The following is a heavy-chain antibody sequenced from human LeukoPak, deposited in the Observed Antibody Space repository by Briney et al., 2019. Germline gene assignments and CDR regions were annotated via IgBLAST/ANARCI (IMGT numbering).Heavy chain of an antibody. D-gene: IGHD5-24*01. V-gene: IGHV4-39*01. CDR1: SGSISSGVYY. CDR2: IYYSGTT. CDR3: ARRRNGYNWYFDL. J-gene: IGHJ2*01. Sequence: SETLSLTCPVSSGSISSGVYYWGWIRQPPGRGLDYIGNIYYSGTTYYNPSLKSRVTISVDTSKNQFSLRVTSVTAADTAVYYCARRRNGYNWYFDLWGRGTLVTVSS.